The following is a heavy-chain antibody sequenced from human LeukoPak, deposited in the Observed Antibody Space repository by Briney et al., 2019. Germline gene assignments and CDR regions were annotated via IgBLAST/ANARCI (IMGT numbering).Heavy chain of an antibody. V-gene: IGHV1-69*04. J-gene: IGHJ4*02. CDR1: GGTFSIYA. CDR3: ARDHSYYYDSSGPTGVDY. Sequence: SVTVSFTASGGTFSIYAISWVRQAPGQGLEWMGRIIPILGIANYAQKFQGRVTITADKSTSTAYMELSSLRSEDTAVYYCARDHSYYYDSSGPTGVDYWGQGTLVTVSS. D-gene: IGHD3-22*01. CDR2: IIPILGIA.